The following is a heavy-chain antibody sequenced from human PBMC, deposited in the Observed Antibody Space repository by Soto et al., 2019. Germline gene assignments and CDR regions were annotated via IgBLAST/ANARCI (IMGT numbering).Heavy chain of an antibody. CDR3: AGGDYYHSSGYYFYYYTMDV. Sequence: SETLSLTCTVSGGSISSTSYYWGWNRQPPGKGLKWIGYIYYSGSTNYNPYLKSRVTISVETSKSQFSLKLSSVTAADTAVYFCAGGDYYHSSGYYFYYYTMDVWGHGTTVTVSS. J-gene: IGHJ6*02. D-gene: IGHD3-22*01. V-gene: IGHV4-39*01. CDR1: GGSISSTSYY. CDR2: IYYSGST.